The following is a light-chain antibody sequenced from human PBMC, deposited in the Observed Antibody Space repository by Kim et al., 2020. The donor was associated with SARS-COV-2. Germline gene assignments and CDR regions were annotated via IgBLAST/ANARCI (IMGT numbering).Light chain of an antibody. CDR3: QQRDSWPPAVT. Sequence: PGDRATLSCRASQNLDTDLAWYQQRPGQAPRLLVYDASNRATGVPDRFSGSGSGTDFTLTISSLEPEDFSIYYCQQRDSWPPAVTFGGGTKVDIK. CDR1: QNLDTD. CDR2: DAS. J-gene: IGKJ4*01. V-gene: IGKV3-11*01.